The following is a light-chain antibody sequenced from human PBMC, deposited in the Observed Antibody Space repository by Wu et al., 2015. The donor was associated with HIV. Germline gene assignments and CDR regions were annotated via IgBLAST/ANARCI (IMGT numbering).Light chain of an antibody. CDR1: QGIASA. V-gene: IGKV1-13*02. J-gene: IGKJ4*01. Sequence: AIQLTQSPSSLSASVGDRVTFTCRSSQGIASALAWYQQKPGKAPHLLIHDASSLESGVPSRFSGSGSGTEFTLTISSLQPDDFATYYCQQYNSYPTFGGGTKVEIK. CDR2: DAS. CDR3: QQYNSYPT.